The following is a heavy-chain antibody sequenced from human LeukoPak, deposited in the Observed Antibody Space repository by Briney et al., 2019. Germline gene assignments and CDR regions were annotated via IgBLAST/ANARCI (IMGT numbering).Heavy chain of an antibody. D-gene: IGHD3/OR15-3a*01. CDR3: ARGNRDLGP. J-gene: IGHJ5*02. Sequence: QPGGSLRLSCAASGFAFDDHAMHWVRQAPGKGLEWVAFIRYDGSNKYYADSVKGRFTISRDNSKNTLYLQMNSLRAEDTAVYYCARGNRDLGPWGQGTLVTVSS. V-gene: IGHV3-30*02. CDR2: IRYDGSNK. CDR1: GFAFDDHA.